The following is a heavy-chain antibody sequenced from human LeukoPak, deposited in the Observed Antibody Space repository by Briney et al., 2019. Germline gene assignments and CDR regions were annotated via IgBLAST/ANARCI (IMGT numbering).Heavy chain of an antibody. D-gene: IGHD2-2*01. CDR3: ARVQPYSSTSGSWFDP. J-gene: IGHJ5*02. CDR1: GGTFSSYA. CDR2: IIPIFGTA. V-gene: IGHV1-69*13. Sequence: GASVKVSCKASGGTFSSYAISWVRQAPGQGLEWMGGIIPIFGTANYAQKFQGRVTITADESTSTAYMELSSLRSEDMAVYYCARVQPYSSTSGSWFDPWGQGTLVTVSS.